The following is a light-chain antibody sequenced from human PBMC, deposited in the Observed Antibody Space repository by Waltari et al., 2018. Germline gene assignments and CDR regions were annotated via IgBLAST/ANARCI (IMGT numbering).Light chain of an antibody. Sequence: VFTQPHSVSGSPGQTVTISCTRSGGSTASESVQWYQQRPGNAPNLVIWKDSQRPSGVPDRFSGSIDSSSNSASLAISGLKSEDEADYYCQSADDFYNVLFGGGTRLTVL. J-gene: IGLJ2*01. V-gene: IGLV6-57*03. CDR3: QSADDFYNVL. CDR2: KDS. CDR1: GGSTASES.